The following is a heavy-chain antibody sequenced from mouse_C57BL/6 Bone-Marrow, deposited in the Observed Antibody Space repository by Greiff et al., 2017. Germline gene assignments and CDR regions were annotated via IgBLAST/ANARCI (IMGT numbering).Heavy chain of an antibody. CDR2: ISTYYGDA. CDR3: ARSPFTLD. Sequence: VQLQQSGPELVRPGVSVKISCKGSGYTFTDYAMHWVKQSHAQSLEWIGVISTYYGDANYNQKFKDKATMTVDKSTSTAYMELARLTSEDSAVYDCARSPFTLDWGQGTTLTVSS. J-gene: IGHJ2*01. V-gene: IGHV1-67*01. CDR1: GYTFTDYA.